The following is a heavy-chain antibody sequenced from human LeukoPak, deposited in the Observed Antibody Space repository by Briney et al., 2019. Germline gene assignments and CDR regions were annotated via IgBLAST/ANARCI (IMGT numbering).Heavy chain of an antibody. CDR3: ARSDTANDY. D-gene: IGHD5-18*01. J-gene: IGHJ4*02. CDR2: ISSSSKYI. Sequence: PGGSLRLSCAASEFTFSSYNMNWVRQAPGKGLEWVSSISSSSKYIYYADSVKGRFTISRDNAKNSLYLQMDSLRAEGTAVYYCARSDTANDYWGQGTLVTVSS. CDR1: EFTFSSYN. V-gene: IGHV3-21*01.